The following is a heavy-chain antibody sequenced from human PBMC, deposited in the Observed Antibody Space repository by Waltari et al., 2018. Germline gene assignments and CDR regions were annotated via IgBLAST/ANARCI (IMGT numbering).Heavy chain of an antibody. D-gene: IGHD3-22*01. CDR2: INHSGST. CDR3: ARSRGGYYYAVDY. J-gene: IGHJ4*02. Sequence: QVQLQQWGAGLLKPSETLSLTCAVYGGSFSGYYWSWIRQPPGKGLEWIGEINHSGSTNYDPSLKGRVTISVDTSKNQFSLKLSSVTAADTAVYYCARSRGGYYYAVDYWGQGTLVTVSS. V-gene: IGHV4-34*01. CDR1: GGSFSGYY.